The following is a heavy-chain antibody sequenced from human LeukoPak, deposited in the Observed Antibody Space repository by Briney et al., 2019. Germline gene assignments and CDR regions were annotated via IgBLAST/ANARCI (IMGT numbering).Heavy chain of an antibody. CDR1: GFTFSSYA. Sequence: GGSLRLSCAASGFTFSSYAMSCVRQAPGKGLEWVSAISGSGGSTYYADSVKGRFTISRDNSKNTLYLQMNSLRAEDTAVYYCAKDLLWFGELPYPGLTHYYGMDVWGQGTTVTVSS. J-gene: IGHJ6*02. V-gene: IGHV3-23*01. CDR2: ISGSGGST. CDR3: AKDLLWFGELPYPGLTHYYGMDV. D-gene: IGHD3-10*01.